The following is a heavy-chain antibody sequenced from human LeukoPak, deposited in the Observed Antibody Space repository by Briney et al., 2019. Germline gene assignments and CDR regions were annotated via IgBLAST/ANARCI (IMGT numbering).Heavy chain of an antibody. CDR1: GGSISSGGYS. Sequence: SETLSLTCAVSGGSISSGGYSWSCIRQPSGKGLEWIGYIYHSGSTYYNPSLKSRVTISVDRSKNQFSLKLSSVTAADTAVYYCARFSSLKYYFDYWGQGTLVTVSS. CDR3: ARFSSLKYYFDY. CDR2: IYHSGST. J-gene: IGHJ4*02. V-gene: IGHV4-30-2*01.